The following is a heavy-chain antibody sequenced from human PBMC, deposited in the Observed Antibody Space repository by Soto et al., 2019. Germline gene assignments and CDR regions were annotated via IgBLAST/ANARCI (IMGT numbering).Heavy chain of an antibody. V-gene: IGHV3-11*01. CDR3: AKDSQSVSVSAARVYGMDA. CDR1: GFSLSDYY. CDR2: ISSSGTTT. J-gene: IGHJ6*02. D-gene: IGHD2-2*01. Sequence: GGSLRLSCAASGFSLSDYYVSWIRQAPGEGLEWVSYISSSGTTTHYADSVKGRFTVSKDNAKNSLYLQMNSLRAEDTAVYYCAKDSQSVSVSAARVYGMDAWGQGTTVTVSS.